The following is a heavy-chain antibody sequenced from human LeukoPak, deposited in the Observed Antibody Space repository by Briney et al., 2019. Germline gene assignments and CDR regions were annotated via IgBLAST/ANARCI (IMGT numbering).Heavy chain of an antibody. CDR2: ISYDGSNK. V-gene: IGHV3-30-3*01. CDR1: GFTFSSYA. D-gene: IGHD2-15*01. CDR3: AKVGGAVAPPYYFDY. J-gene: IGHJ4*02. Sequence: QTGGSLRLSCAASGFTFSSYAMHWVRQAPGKGLEWVAVISYDGSNKYYADSVKGRFTISRDNSKNTLYLQMNSLRAEDTAVYYCAKVGGAVAPPYYFDYWGQGTLVTVSS.